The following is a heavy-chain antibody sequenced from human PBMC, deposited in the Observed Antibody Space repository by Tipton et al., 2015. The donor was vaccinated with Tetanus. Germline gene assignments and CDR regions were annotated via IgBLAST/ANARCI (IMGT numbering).Heavy chain of an antibody. CDR1: GFTVSNSY. D-gene: IGHD2-15*01. CDR3: GGFSFSDDLDI. J-gene: IGHJ3*02. CDR2: IFNYGGT. Sequence: SLRLSCAASGFTVSNSYMTWVRQAPGKGLEWVSSIFNYGGTSSADSAKGRFTIARDNSKNTLYLQLNSMRAEDTAVYYCGGFSFSDDLDIWGRGTRVTVSS. V-gene: IGHV3-53*01.